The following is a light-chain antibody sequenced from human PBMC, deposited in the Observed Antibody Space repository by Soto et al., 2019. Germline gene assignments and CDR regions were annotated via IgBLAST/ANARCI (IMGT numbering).Light chain of an antibody. Sequence: QSALTQPASVSGSPGQSITISCTGTSSDVGGYNYVSWYQQHPGKAPKLMLYEVTNRPSGASNRFSGSKSGNTASLTISGLQAEDEADYYCSSYTDSTTVFGGGTKLTVL. CDR2: EVT. CDR1: SSDVGGYNY. CDR3: SSYTDSTTV. J-gene: IGLJ3*02. V-gene: IGLV2-14*01.